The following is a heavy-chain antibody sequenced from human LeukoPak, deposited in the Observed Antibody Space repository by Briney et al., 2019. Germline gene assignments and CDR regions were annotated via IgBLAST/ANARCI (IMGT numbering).Heavy chain of an antibody. J-gene: IGHJ4*02. Sequence: PSETLSLTCTVSGYSISSGYYWSWIRQPPGKGLEWIGYIYHSGSTYYNPSLKSRVTISVDRSKNQSSLKLSSVTAADTAVYYCARGRAAAALWLFDYWGQGTLVTVSS. CDR1: GYSISSGYY. CDR3: ARGRAAAALWLFDY. D-gene: IGHD6-13*01. V-gene: IGHV4-38-2*02. CDR2: IYHSGST.